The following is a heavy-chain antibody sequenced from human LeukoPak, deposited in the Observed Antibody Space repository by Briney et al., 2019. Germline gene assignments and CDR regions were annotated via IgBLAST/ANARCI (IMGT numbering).Heavy chain of an antibody. CDR1: GYSFTSYW. J-gene: IGHJ5*02. Sequence: GESLKISCKGSGYSFTSYWIGWVRQMPGKGLEWMGIIYPGDSDTGYSPSFQGQVTISADKSISTAYLQWSSLKASDTAMYYCARTRGVAAAGTGENWFDPWGQGTLVTVSS. CDR3: ARTRGVAAAGTGENWFDP. V-gene: IGHV5-51*01. D-gene: IGHD6-13*01. CDR2: IYPGDSDT.